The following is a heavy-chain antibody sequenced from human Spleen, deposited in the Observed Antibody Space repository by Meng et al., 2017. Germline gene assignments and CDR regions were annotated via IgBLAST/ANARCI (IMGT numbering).Heavy chain of an antibody. J-gene: IGHJ3*02. V-gene: IGHV3-48*03. CDR2: IRSAGDVN. D-gene: IGHD2-21*01. CDR3: ARWFVARDAFDI. Sequence: GGSLRLSCEASGFSFSSFEMNWVRQAPGKGLEWISSIRSAGDVNNYGDSVKGRFTISRDNAKNSLYLQMDSLRIRDAAVYCYARWFVARDAFDIWGQGTLVTVSS. CDR1: GFSFSSFE.